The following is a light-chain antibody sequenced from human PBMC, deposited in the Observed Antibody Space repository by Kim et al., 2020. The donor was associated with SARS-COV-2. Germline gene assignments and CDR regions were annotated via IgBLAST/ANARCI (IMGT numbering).Light chain of an antibody. CDR2: DAT. V-gene: IGKV3-11*01. Sequence: GDRATPHCCGSQRSISCYLAWYQQTPGQAPRLLIYDATSRTAGIPARFSGSGSGTDFPLTISSLEPEDFAVYYCQQHSNSLITFGQGTQVDIK. CDR1: QRSISCY. CDR3: QQHSNSLIT. J-gene: IGKJ1*01.